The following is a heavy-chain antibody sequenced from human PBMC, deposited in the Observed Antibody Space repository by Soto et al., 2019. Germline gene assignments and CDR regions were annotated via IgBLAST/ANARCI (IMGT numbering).Heavy chain of an antibody. D-gene: IGHD2-21*02. Sequence: SETLSLTCAVSGGSISSGGYSWSWIRQPPGKGLEWIGYIYHSGSTYYNPSLKSRVTISVDRSKNQFSLKLSSVTAADTAVYYCARVGPGAYCGGDCYSSYFDYWGQGTLVTVSS. CDR2: IYHSGST. J-gene: IGHJ4*02. V-gene: IGHV4-30-2*01. CDR1: GGSISSGGYS. CDR3: ARVGPGAYCGGDCYSSYFDY.